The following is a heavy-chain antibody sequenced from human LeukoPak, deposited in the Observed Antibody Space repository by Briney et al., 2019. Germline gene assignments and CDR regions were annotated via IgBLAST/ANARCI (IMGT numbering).Heavy chain of an antibody. D-gene: IGHD1-14*01. CDR1: GLTVSSNY. Sequence: GGSLRLSCAASGLTVSSNYMSWVRQAPGKGLEWVSVIYNDGRAFYADSVKGRFTISRHNSENTLYLQMNGLKTEDTAVYYCARVPLHPTISHFDCWGQGTLVTVSS. CDR2: IYNDGRA. J-gene: IGHJ4*02. V-gene: IGHV3-53*04. CDR3: ARVPLHPTISHFDC.